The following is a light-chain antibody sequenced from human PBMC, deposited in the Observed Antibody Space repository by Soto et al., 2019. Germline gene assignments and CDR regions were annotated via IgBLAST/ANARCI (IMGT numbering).Light chain of an antibody. Sequence: QSALTQPASLSASPGQSITISCTGTSSDVGSYNLVSWYQQHPGKAPNLMIYEVSKRPSGVSNRFSGSKSGNTASLTISGLQAEDEADYYCCSYAGSSTYVFGTGTKVTVL. CDR3: CSYAGSSTYV. J-gene: IGLJ1*01. V-gene: IGLV2-23*02. CDR2: EVS. CDR1: SSDVGSYNL.